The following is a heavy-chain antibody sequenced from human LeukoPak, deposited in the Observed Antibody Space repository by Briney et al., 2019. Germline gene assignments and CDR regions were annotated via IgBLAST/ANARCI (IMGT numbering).Heavy chain of an antibody. Sequence: HPGGSLRLSCAASRFTFRNYGMHWVRQAPGKGLEWVAVISFDGSNKYYADSVKGRFTVSRDNTKNTLNLQINRLRPEDTAVYYCARGYYFDSGSYFDYWGQGTRVTVSS. CDR3: ARGYYFDSGSYFDY. J-gene: IGHJ4*02. CDR2: ISFDGSNK. CDR1: RFTFRNYG. D-gene: IGHD3-10*01. V-gene: IGHV3-30*03.